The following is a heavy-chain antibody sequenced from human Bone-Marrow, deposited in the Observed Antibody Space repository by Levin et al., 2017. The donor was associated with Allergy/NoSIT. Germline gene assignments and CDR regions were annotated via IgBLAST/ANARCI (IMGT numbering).Heavy chain of an antibody. D-gene: IGHD3-10*01. CDR2: IYHSGST. Sequence: SQTLSLTCAVSGGSISSSNWWSWVRQPPGKGLEWIGEIYHSGSTNYNPSLKSRVTISVDKSKNQFSLKLSSVTAADTAVYYCASLGSGSYSHSNPYYYYYMDVWGKGTTVTVSS. J-gene: IGHJ6*03. CDR3: ASLGSGSYSHSNPYYYYYMDV. V-gene: IGHV4-4*02. CDR1: GGSISSSNW.